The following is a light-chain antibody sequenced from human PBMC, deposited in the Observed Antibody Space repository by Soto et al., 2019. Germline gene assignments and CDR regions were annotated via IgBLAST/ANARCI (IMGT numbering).Light chain of an antibody. CDR1: QSVSRW. CDR2: KAS. V-gene: IGKV1-5*03. Sequence: DIQMTQSPSTLSASVGDRVTITCRASQSVSRWLAWYQQKPGKAPKLLIYKASTLESGCPSRFSGSGSGTKFTLAISSLQPDDSATYYCQQYNDNWTFGQGTKVEIK. CDR3: QQYNDNWT. J-gene: IGKJ1*01.